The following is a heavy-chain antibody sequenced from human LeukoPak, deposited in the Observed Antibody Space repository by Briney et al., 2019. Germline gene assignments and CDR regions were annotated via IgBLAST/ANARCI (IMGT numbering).Heavy chain of an antibody. J-gene: IGHJ4*02. CDR1: GFTFSSYG. D-gene: IGHD3-10*01. CDR2: IRYDGSNE. Sequence: PGGSLRLSCAASGFTFSSYGMHWVRQAPGKGLEWVAVIRYDGSNEYYADSVKGRFTISRDNSKNTLYLQMNSLRAEDTAVYYCARGDYYGSRGDYWGQGTLVTVSS. CDR3: ARGDYYGSRGDY. V-gene: IGHV3-33*01.